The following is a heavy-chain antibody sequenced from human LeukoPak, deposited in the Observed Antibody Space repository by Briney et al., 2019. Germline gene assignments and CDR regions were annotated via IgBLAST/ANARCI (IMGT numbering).Heavy chain of an antibody. CDR2: IYYSGST. V-gene: IGHV4-59*08. CDR3: ARHYSYDSSGYYQPFDY. J-gene: IGHJ4*02. D-gene: IGHD3-22*01. Sequence: PSETLSLTCTVSGGSISSYYWSWIRQPPGKGLEWIGYIYYSGSTNYNPSLKSRVTISVDTSKNQFSLKLSSVTAVDTAVYYCARHYSYDSSGYYQPFDYWGQGTLVTVSS. CDR1: GGSISSYY.